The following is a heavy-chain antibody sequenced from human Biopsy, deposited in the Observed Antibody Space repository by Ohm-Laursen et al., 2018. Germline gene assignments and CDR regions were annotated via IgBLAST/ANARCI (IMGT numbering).Heavy chain of an antibody. V-gene: IGHV4-34*01. CDR3: AREGGGLLPIRLTDC. CDR1: GESFSDYY. Sequence: SETLSLTCEVSGESFSDYYWSWIRQSPGKGLEWIGELNLRGRTSYSPSLQSRVTISVAAPKNQFSLITNSVTAADTAVYFRAREGGGLLPIRLTDCWGPGMMVTVSS. J-gene: IGHJ4*02. CDR2: LNLRGRT. D-gene: IGHD1-26*01.